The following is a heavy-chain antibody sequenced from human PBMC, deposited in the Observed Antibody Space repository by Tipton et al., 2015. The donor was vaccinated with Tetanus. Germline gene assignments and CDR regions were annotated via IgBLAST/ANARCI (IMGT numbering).Heavy chain of an antibody. CDR3: ARDQGGGRVVRLNWFDP. Sequence: LSLTCTVSGASITNSPYFWNWIRQLPGKGLEWIGYIYYSGSTFYNPSLKSRLSMSVDTSKNQFSLKLSAVTAADTAVYFCARDQGGGRVVRLNWFDPWGQGTLVTVSS. D-gene: IGHD6-6*01. CDR2: IYYSGST. V-gene: IGHV4-31*03. J-gene: IGHJ5*02. CDR1: GASITNSPYF.